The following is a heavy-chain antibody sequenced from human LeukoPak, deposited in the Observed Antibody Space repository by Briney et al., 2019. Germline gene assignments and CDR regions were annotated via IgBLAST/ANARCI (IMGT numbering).Heavy chain of an antibody. D-gene: IGHD3-10*01. V-gene: IGHV3-23*01. CDR1: GFTFSSYA. Sequence: GESLRLSCAASGFTFSSYAMSWVRQAPGKGLEWVSAISGSGGSTYYADSVKGRFTISRDNSKNTLYLQMNSLRAEDTAVYYCAKDLWFGELFYPSLGYWGQGTLVTVSS. J-gene: IGHJ4*02. CDR2: ISGSGGST. CDR3: AKDLWFGELFYPSLGY.